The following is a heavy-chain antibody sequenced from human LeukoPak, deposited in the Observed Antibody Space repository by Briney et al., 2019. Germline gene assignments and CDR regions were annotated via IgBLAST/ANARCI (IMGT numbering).Heavy chain of an antibody. V-gene: IGHV4-4*02. Sequence: SETLSLTCAVSGGSISSSNWWSWVRQPQGKGLEWIGEIYHSGSTNYNPSLKSRVTISVDTSKNQFSLKLSSVTAADTAVYYCARKGSDSSGYYALDYWGQGTLVTVSS. CDR1: GGSISSSNW. CDR3: ARKGSDSSGYYALDY. D-gene: IGHD3-22*01. J-gene: IGHJ4*02. CDR2: IYHSGST.